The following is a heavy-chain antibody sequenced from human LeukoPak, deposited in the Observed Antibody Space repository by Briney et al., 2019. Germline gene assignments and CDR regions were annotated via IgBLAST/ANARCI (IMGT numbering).Heavy chain of an antibody. D-gene: IGHD2-15*01. Sequence: KTSETLSLTCTVSGGSISSYYWSWIRQPPGKGLEWIGYIYYSGSTNYNPSLKSRVTISVDTSKNQFSLKLSSVTAADTAVYYCARGLPKGLLTSYYYYYYMDVWGKGTTVTVSS. CDR3: ARGLPKGLLTSYYYYYYMDV. V-gene: IGHV4-59*01. J-gene: IGHJ6*03. CDR2: IYYSGST. CDR1: GGSISSYY.